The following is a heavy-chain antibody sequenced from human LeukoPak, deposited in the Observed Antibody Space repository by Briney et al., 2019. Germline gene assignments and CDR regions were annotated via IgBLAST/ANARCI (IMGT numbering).Heavy chain of an antibody. V-gene: IGHV4-59*01. Sequence: SETLSLTCTVSGGSISSDYWSWIRQPPGKGLEWIGNIYYSGSTNYNPSLKSRVTISVDTSKNQFSLKLTSVTAADTAVYYCARVGSGYSYASYGMDVWGQGTTVTVSS. CDR2: IYYSGST. D-gene: IGHD5-18*01. CDR1: GGSISSDY. J-gene: IGHJ6*02. CDR3: ARVGSGYSYASYGMDV.